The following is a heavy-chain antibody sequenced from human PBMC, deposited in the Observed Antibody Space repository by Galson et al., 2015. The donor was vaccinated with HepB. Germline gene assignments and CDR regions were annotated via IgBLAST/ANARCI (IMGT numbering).Heavy chain of an antibody. Sequence: PALVKPTQTLTLTCTFSGFSLSTSGVGVGWIRQPPGKALEWLALIYWDDDKRYSPSLKSRLTITKDTSKNQVVLTMTNMDPVDTATYYCAHTGWNITMVRGVIYYFDYWGQGTLVTVSS. CDR3: AHTGWNITMVRGVIYYFDY. D-gene: IGHD3-10*01. J-gene: IGHJ4*02. CDR2: IYWDDDK. CDR1: GFSLSTSGVG. V-gene: IGHV2-5*02.